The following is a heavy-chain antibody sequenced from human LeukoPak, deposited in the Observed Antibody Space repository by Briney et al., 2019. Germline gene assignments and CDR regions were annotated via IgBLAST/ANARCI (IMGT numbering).Heavy chain of an antibody. J-gene: IGHJ4*02. Sequence: SETLSLTCAVSGFSINSGYFWAWIRQSPGKGLEWIGSIFHNGITYYNPSLKGRITISVDTSKNQFSLRLSSVTAADTAVYYCARRISTRRGETCSSTSCYFDYWGQGTLVTVSS. V-gene: IGHV4-38-2*01. CDR1: GFSINSGYF. D-gene: IGHD2-2*01. CDR3: ARRISTRRGETCSSTSCYFDY. CDR2: IFHNGIT.